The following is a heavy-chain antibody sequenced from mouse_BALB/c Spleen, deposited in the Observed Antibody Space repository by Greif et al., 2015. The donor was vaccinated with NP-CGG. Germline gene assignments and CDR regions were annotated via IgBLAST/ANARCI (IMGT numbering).Heavy chain of an antibody. V-gene: IGHV7-1*02. Sequence: EVKVVESGGGLVQPGGSLRLSCATSGFTFSDFYMEWVRQPPGKRLEWIAASGNKANDYTTEYSASVKGRFIVSRDTSQSILYLQMNALRAGDTAIYYCARDDGYYWYFDVWGAGTTVTVSS. CDR1: GFTFSDFY. J-gene: IGHJ1*01. CDR2: SGNKANDYTT. D-gene: IGHD2-2*01. CDR3: ARDDGYYWYFDV.